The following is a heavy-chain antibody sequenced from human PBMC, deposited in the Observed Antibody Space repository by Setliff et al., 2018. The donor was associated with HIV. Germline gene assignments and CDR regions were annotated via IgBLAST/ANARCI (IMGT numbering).Heavy chain of an antibody. V-gene: IGHV4-59*11. CDR3: ARFAYYSDSGGYYHH. J-gene: IGHJ4*02. CDR1: GGSISSHY. Sequence: SETLSLTCTVSGGSISSHYWSWIRQPPGKGLEWIGYIYYSGNTNDNPSLKSRVAISVDTSKNQFSLKLSSVTAADTAVYYCARFAYYSDSGGYYHHWGQGALVTV. CDR2: IYYSGNT. D-gene: IGHD3-22*01.